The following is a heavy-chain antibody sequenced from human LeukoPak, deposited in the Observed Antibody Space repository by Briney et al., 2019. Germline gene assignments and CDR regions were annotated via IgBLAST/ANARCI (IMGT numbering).Heavy chain of an antibody. CDR3: ARGSYYYGSGSYYNYGMDV. CDR2: IYYSGST. Sequence: PSETLSLTCTVSGGSISSSSYYWGWIRQPPGKGLEWIGTIYYSGSTYYNPSLKSRVTISVDTSKNQFSLKLSSVTAADTAVYYCARGSYYYGSGSYYNYGMDVWGQGTTVTVSS. J-gene: IGHJ6*02. CDR1: GGSISSSSYY. V-gene: IGHV4-39*07. D-gene: IGHD3-10*01.